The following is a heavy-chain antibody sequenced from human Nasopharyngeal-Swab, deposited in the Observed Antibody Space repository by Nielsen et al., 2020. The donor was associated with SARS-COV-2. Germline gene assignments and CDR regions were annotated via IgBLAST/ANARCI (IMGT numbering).Heavy chain of an antibody. J-gene: IGHJ6*03. Sequence: SETLSLTCAVSGYSISSGYYWGWIRQPPGKGLEWIGSIYYSGSTYYNPSLKSRVTISVDTSKNQFSLKLSSVTAADTAVYYCARHRIYCSSTSCYTYYYYYMDVWGKGTTVTVSS. D-gene: IGHD2-2*02. CDR3: ARHRIYCSSTSCYTYYYYYMDV. CDR2: IYYSGST. V-gene: IGHV4-38-2*01. CDR1: GYSISSGYY.